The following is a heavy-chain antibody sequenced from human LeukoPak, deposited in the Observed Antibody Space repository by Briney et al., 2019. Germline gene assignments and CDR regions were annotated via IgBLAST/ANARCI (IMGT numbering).Heavy chain of an antibody. Sequence: GGSLRLSCAASGFTFNSYAMSWVRQAPGKGLEWVSGISWNSGSIGYADSVKGRFTISRDNAKNSLYLQMNSLRAEDTALYYCAKGASSSWLWGQGTLVTVSS. CDR2: ISWNSGSI. V-gene: IGHV3-9*01. CDR1: GFTFNSYA. D-gene: IGHD6-13*01. J-gene: IGHJ4*02. CDR3: AKGASSSWL.